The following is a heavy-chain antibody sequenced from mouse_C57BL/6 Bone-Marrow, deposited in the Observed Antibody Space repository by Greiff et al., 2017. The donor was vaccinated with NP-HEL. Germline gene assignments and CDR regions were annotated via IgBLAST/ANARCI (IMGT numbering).Heavy chain of an antibody. J-gene: IGHJ4*01. V-gene: IGHV1-5*01. Sequence: VHVKQSGTVLARPGASVKMSCKTSGYTFTSYWMHWVKQRPGQGLEWIGAIYPGNSDTSYNQKFKGKAKLTAVTSASTAYMELSSLTNEDSAVYYCTRSAVVARNYAMDYWGQGTSVTVSS. CDR3: TRSAVVARNYAMDY. CDR1: GYTFTSYW. CDR2: IYPGNSDT. D-gene: IGHD1-1*01.